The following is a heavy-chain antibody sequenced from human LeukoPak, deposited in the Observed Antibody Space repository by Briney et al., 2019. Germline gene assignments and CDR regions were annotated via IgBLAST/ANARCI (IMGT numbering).Heavy chain of an antibody. V-gene: IGHV1-18*01. CDR1: GYTFTDFG. CDR3: ARDIAYDVDY. Sequence: ASVKVSCKTSGYTFTDFGITWVRQALGQGLEWVGWINTKTGQINLARKLQGRVTMTTDTSTRTAYMELRSLRSDDTAVYFCARDIAYDVDYWGPGTLVTVSS. CDR2: INTKTGQI. D-gene: IGHD3-16*01. J-gene: IGHJ4*02.